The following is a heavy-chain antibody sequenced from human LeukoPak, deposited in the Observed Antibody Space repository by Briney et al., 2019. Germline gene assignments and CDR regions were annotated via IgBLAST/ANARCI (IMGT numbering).Heavy chain of an antibody. Sequence: SETLSLTCTVSGGSIRSYYWSWIRQAPEKGLEWIGYIYYSGSTNYNPSLKSRVTTSIDTSRNQFSLKLSSVTAADTAVYYCARVLKFYYSSGSYSYYFDYWGRGTLVTVSS. CDR3: ARVLKFYYSSGSYSYYFDY. CDR2: IYYSGST. J-gene: IGHJ4*02. V-gene: IGHV4-59*01. D-gene: IGHD3-10*01. CDR1: GGSIRSYY.